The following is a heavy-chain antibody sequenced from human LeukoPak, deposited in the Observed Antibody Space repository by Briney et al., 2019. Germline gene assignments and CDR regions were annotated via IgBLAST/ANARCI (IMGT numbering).Heavy chain of an antibody. V-gene: IGHV3-7*01. D-gene: IGHD5-12*01. J-gene: IGHJ6*03. CDR2: IKQDGSEE. CDR1: GFTFNRYW. CDR3: VRDRDSGYDSLYYYYMDV. Sequence: GGSLRLSCVASGFTFNRYWMSWVRQDPGKGLEWVANIKQDGSEENYVDSVRGRFTISRDNAKNSLYLQVNSLRAEDSALYYCVRDRDSGYDSLYYYYMDVWGRGTTVTVSS.